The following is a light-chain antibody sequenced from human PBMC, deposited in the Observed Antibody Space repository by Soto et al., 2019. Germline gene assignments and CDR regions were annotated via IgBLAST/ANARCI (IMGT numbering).Light chain of an antibody. J-gene: IGKJ4*01. CDR3: QQYSAWPLT. V-gene: IGKV3-15*01. Sequence: EIVMTQSPATLSVSPGEKATISCRASQSLNNNLAWYQQKLGQGPRLLIYFASTRATGIPARFSGSGSGTEFSLTISSLQSEDFASYYCQQYSAWPLTFGGGTKVETK. CDR2: FAS. CDR1: QSLNNN.